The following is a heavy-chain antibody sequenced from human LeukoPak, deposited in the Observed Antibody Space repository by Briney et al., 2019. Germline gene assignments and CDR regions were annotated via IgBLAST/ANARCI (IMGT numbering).Heavy chain of an antibody. Sequence: ASVKVSCKASGYTFTSYAMHWVRQAPGQRLEWMGWINAGNGDTKYSQKFQGRVTITRDTSASTAYMELSSLRSEDTAVYYCARVGTWIQLWLLDYWGQGTLVTVSS. V-gene: IGHV1-3*01. CDR3: ARVGTWIQLWLLDY. D-gene: IGHD5-18*01. CDR2: INAGNGDT. J-gene: IGHJ4*02. CDR1: GYTFTSYA.